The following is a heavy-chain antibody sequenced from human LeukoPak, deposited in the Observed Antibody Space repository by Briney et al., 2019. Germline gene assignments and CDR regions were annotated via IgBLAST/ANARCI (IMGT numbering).Heavy chain of an antibody. V-gene: IGHV4-31*03. CDR1: GGSISSGGYY. J-gene: IGHJ3*02. CDR2: IYYSGST. Sequence: SQTLSLTCTVSGGSISSGGYYWSWIRQHPGKGLEWIGYIYYSGSTYYNPSLKSRVTISVDTSKNQFSLKLSSVTAADAAVYFCARDPTTVTKGLDIWGQGAMVTVSS. D-gene: IGHD4-17*01. CDR3: ARDPTTVTKGLDI.